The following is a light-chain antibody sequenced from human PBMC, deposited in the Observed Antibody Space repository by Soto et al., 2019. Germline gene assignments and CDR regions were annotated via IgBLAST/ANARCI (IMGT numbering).Light chain of an antibody. CDR1: QLVSSY. V-gene: IGKV3-11*02. Sequence: EIVLTQSPATLSLSPGERATLSCRASQLVSSYLAWYQQKPGQPPRLLIFDAFHRATGIPERFSGSGSGRDFTLTISSLEPEDFGIYYCQQRVNWPQITFGQGTRLEIK. CDR2: DAF. CDR3: QQRVNWPQIT. J-gene: IGKJ5*01.